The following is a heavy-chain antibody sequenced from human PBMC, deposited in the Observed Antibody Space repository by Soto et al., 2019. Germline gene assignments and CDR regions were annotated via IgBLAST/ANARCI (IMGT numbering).Heavy chain of an antibody. J-gene: IGHJ4*02. CDR2: IYPGDSDT. Sequence: GESLKISCKCSGYRFTNYWIGWVRQMPGKGLEWMGIIYPGDSDTRYSPSFQGQVTISADKSINTAYLQWSSLKASDTAMYYWGRAFCGGTPCYEFAYGGQGTRATVSS. V-gene: IGHV5-51*01. CDR1: GYRFTNYW. D-gene: IGHD2-21*01. CDR3: GRAFCGGTPCYEFAY.